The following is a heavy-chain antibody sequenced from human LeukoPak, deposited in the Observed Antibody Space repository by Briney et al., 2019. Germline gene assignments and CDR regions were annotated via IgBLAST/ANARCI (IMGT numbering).Heavy chain of an antibody. J-gene: IGHJ4*02. CDR3: AKEPHSSGWYWRWSD. Sequence: PGGSLRLSCAVSGLNFRSFWMSWVRQAPGKGLEWVANIKQDETEKFYVDSVKGRFTISRDNAKNSLYLQMNSLRVEDTAVYYCAKEPHSSGWYWRWSDWGQGTLVTVSS. CDR1: GLNFRSFW. V-gene: IGHV3-7*05. D-gene: IGHD6-19*01. CDR2: IKQDETEK.